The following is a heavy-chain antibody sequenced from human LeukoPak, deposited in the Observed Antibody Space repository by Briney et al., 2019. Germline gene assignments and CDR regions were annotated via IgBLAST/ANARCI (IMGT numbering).Heavy chain of an antibody. D-gene: IGHD6-6*01. CDR3: ARVGYRSSSFDY. V-gene: IGHV3-7*04. J-gene: IGHJ4*02. Sequence: GGSLRLSCAASGFTFSGYWMSWVRQAPGKGLEWVANIKQDGSVKYYVDSVKGRFTISRDNAKNSLYLQMNSLRAEDTAVYYCARVGYRSSSFDYWGQGTVVTVSS. CDR2: IKQDGSVK. CDR1: GFTFSGYW.